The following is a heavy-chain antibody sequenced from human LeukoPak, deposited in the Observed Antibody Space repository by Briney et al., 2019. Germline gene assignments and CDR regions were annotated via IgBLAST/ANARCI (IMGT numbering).Heavy chain of an antibody. D-gene: IGHD4-23*01. CDR3: AAEGRPTVVTFRKEAVDL. Sequence: SVKVSCKASGFTFTSSAVQWVRQARGQRLEWIGWIVVGSGNTNYAQKFQERVTITRDMSTSTVYMELSSLRSEDTAVYYCAAEGRPTVVTFRKEAVDLWGQGTMVTVSS. V-gene: IGHV1-58*01. CDR1: GFTFTSSA. CDR2: IVVGSGNT. J-gene: IGHJ3*01.